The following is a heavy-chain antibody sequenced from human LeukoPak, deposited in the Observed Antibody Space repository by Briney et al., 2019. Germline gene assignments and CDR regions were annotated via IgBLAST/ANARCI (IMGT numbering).Heavy chain of an antibody. V-gene: IGHV4-4*07. Sequence: SETLSLTCTVSGGSISSYYRSWIRQPAGKGLEWIGRIYTSGSANYNPSLKSRFTMSVDTSKNQFSLKLSSVTAADTAVYYCARALPRLYYYDSSGENWFDPWGQGTLVTVSS. CDR3: ARALPRLYYYDSSGENWFDP. CDR2: IYTSGSA. CDR1: GGSISSYY. J-gene: IGHJ5*02. D-gene: IGHD3-22*01.